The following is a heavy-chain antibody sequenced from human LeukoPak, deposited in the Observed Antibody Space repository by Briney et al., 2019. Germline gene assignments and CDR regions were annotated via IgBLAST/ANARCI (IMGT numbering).Heavy chain of an antibody. CDR2: IYSGGST. CDR1: GFAVSSKY. CDR3: ARVEEVGGTFDY. Sequence: PGGSLRLSCAASGFAVSSKYMSWVRQAPGKGLEWVSVIYSGGSTYYADSVKGRFTISRDNSKNTLYLQMNSLRAEDTAVYYCARVEEVGGTFDYWGQGTLVTVSS. D-gene: IGHD1-26*01. V-gene: IGHV3-53*01. J-gene: IGHJ4*02.